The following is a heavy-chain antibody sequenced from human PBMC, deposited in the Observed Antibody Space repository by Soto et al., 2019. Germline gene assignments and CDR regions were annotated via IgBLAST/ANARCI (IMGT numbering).Heavy chain of an antibody. D-gene: IGHD3-10*01. Sequence: SSPTLVNPTQTLTLTCTFSGFSLSTSGAHVGWIRQPPGKALEWPGNIYWDDDKRYSPSLKSRLTITKDTSKNQVVLTMTNMDPVDTATYYCAHRMGVLKAFDVWGPGTMVTVSS. CDR2: IYWDDDK. CDR1: GFSLSTSGAH. J-gene: IGHJ3*01. CDR3: AHRMGVLKAFDV. V-gene: IGHV2-5*02.